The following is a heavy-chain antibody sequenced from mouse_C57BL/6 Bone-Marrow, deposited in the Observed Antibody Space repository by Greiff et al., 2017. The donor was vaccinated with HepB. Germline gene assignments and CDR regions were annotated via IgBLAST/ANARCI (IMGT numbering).Heavy chain of an antibody. J-gene: IGHJ2*01. V-gene: IGHV1-59*01. CDR1: GYTFTSYW. CDR2: IDPSDSYT. Sequence: QVQLQQPGAELVRPGTSVKLSCKASGYTFTSYWMHWVKQRPGQGLEWIGVIDPSDSYTNYNQKFKGKATLTVDTSSSTAYMQLSSLTSEDSAVYYCARSIWKNGWGQGTTLTVSS. CDR3: ARSIWKNG.